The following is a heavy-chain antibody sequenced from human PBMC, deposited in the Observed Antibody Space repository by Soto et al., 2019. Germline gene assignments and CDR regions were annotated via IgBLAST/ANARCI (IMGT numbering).Heavy chain of an antibody. V-gene: IGHV3-9*01. D-gene: IGHD6-25*01. J-gene: IGHJ4*02. CDR1: GFNFGNYA. CDR2: VNWNSDKV. Sequence: VLLVESGGGLVQPGGSLRLSCAVSGFNFGNYAMHWVRQAPGKGLEWVAAVNWNSDKVAYAGSVLGRFTIFRDSAKNSLHLQMNDPTTEDTAFYYCAKDKGGTPYYIDSWGQGILVTVSS. CDR3: AKDKGGTPYYIDS.